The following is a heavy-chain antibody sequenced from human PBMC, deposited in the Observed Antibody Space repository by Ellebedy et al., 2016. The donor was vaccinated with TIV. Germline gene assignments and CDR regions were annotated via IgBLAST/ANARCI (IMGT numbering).Heavy chain of an antibody. V-gene: IGHV1-18*01. J-gene: IGHJ6*02. D-gene: IGHD3-10*01. CDR1: GYTFTTYG. CDR3: ARVIRTRGGYYYGMDV. CDR2: ISGDNGNT. Sequence: AASVKVSCKASGYTFTTYGISWVRQSPGQGLEWMGWISGDNGNTNYAKKFQRRVTMTTEKSTSKAYMELRSLRSADTVVYYCARVIRTRGGYYYGMDVWGQGTTGTVSS.